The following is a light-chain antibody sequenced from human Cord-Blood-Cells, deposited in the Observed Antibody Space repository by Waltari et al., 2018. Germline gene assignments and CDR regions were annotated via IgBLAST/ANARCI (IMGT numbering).Light chain of an antibody. CDR2: DAS. J-gene: IGKJ1*01. Sequence: EIVLTQSPATLSLSPGERATLSCRASQSVSSYLAWYQQKPGQAPRLLTYDASNRATGIPARFSGSGSGTDFTLTISSLEPEDFAVYYCQQRSNWPTFGQGTKVEIK. V-gene: IGKV3-11*01. CDR1: QSVSSY. CDR3: QQRSNWPT.